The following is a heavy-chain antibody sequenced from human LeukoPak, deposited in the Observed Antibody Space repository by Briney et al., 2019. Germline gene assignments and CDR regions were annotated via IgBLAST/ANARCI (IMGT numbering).Heavy chain of an antibody. CDR2: ISASGTIT. CDR1: GFTFSSYE. V-gene: IGHV3-48*03. CDR3: ARDLVWFGEPKGYYNYMDV. Sequence: GGSLRLSCAASGFTFSSYEMNWVRQAPGKGLEWISYISASGTITHYADSVEGRFTISRDNAKNSLYLQMNSLRAEDTAVYYCARDLVWFGEPKGYYNYMDVWGKGTTVTVSS. D-gene: IGHD3-10*01. J-gene: IGHJ6*03.